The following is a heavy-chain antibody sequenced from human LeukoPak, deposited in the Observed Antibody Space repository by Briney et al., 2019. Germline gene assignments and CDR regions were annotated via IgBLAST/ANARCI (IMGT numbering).Heavy chain of an antibody. J-gene: IGHJ4*02. Sequence: GGSLRLSCAASGFTFGSCWMNWVRQAPGKGLEWVSYISSRGTTKHYADSVKGRFTISRDNAKNTLYLQMNSLRVEDTAVYYCANFEPGYASSWYAEFWGQGTLVTVSS. CDR3: ANFEPGYASSWYAEF. D-gene: IGHD6-13*01. CDR1: GFTFGSCW. V-gene: IGHV3-48*01. CDR2: ISSRGTTK.